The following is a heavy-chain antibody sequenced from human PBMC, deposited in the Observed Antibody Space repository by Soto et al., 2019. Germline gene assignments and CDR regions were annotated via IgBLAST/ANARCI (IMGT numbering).Heavy chain of an antibody. V-gene: IGHV1-3*01. Sequence: GASVKVSCKASGYTFTSYAMHWVRQAPGQRLEWMGWINAGNGNTKYSQKFQGRVTITRDTSASTAYMELSSLRSEDTAVYYCARDPDYGDFYFDWWGQGTLVTVSS. CDR3: ARDPDYGDFYFDW. CDR2: INAGNGNT. J-gene: IGHJ4*02. D-gene: IGHD4-17*01. CDR1: GYTFTSYA.